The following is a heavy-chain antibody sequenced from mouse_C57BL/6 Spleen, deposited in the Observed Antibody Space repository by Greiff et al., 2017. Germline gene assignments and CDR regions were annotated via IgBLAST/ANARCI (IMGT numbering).Heavy chain of an antibody. Sequence: VQLQQSGPGLVKPSQSLSLTCSVTGYSIPSGYYWNWIRQFPGNKLEWMGYISYDGSNNYNPSHKNRISITRDTSKNQFFLKLNSLTTEDTATYYCARRGSSVVAPFDYWGQGTTLTVSS. V-gene: IGHV3-6*01. CDR2: ISYDGSN. CDR1: GYSIPSGYY. CDR3: ARRGSSVVAPFDY. J-gene: IGHJ2*01. D-gene: IGHD1-1*01.